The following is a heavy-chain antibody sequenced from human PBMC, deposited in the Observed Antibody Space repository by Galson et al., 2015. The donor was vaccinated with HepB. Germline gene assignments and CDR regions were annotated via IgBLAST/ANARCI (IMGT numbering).Heavy chain of an antibody. CDR1: GYTFSSYV. CDR3: AKGGCSSANCEMPFDI. D-gene: IGHD2-2*01. J-gene: IGHJ3*02. CDR2: VIKSGGNT. V-gene: IGHV3-23*01. Sequence: SLRLSCAASGYTFSSYVMSWVRQAPGKGLEWVSSVIKSGGNTYHADSVKGRFTISRDNSKNTLYLQMTSLRAEDTAVYYCAKGGCSSANCEMPFDIWGQGTVVIVSS.